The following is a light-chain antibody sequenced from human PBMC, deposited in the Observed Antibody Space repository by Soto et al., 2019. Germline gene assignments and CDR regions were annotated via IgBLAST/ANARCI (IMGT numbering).Light chain of an antibody. CDR1: QSVTSSF. CDR3: QLYGTSPPVT. J-gene: IGKJ4*01. Sequence: EVVLTQSPGTMSVSPGESATLSCRASQSVTSSFLAWYQQKPGQAPRLLMYGASTRATGIPDRFRGGESGTHFTLTITRLEAEDSAVYYCQLYGTSPPVTFGGGTKVEIK. CDR2: GAS. V-gene: IGKV3-20*01.